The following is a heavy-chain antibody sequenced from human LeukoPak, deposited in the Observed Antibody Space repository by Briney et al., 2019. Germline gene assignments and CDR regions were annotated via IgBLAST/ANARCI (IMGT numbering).Heavy chain of an antibody. V-gene: IGHV3-21*04. Sequence: PGGSLRLSCAASGFTFSTYFMSWVRQAPGKGLEWVSSISSGSSYIYYADSVKGRFTISRDNAKNSLFLQMNSLRAEDTAVYYCARGRRFFGVAYYMDVWGKGTTVTVSS. CDR3: ARGRRFFGVAYYMDV. J-gene: IGHJ6*03. CDR1: GFTFSTYF. D-gene: IGHD3-3*01. CDR2: ISSGSSYI.